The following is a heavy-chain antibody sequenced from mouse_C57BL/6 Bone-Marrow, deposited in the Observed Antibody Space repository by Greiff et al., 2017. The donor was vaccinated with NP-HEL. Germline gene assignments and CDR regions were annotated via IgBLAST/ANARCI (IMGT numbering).Heavy chain of an antibody. Sequence: VQLVESGAELARPGASVKLSCKASGYTFTSYGISWVKQRTGQGLEWIGEIYPRSGNTYYNEKFKGKATLTADKSSSTAYMELRSLTSEDSAVYFCARYPYGSSYVGYWGQGTTLTVSS. CDR1: GYTFTSYG. V-gene: IGHV1-81*01. D-gene: IGHD1-1*01. J-gene: IGHJ2*01. CDR2: IYPRSGNT. CDR3: ARYPYGSSYVGY.